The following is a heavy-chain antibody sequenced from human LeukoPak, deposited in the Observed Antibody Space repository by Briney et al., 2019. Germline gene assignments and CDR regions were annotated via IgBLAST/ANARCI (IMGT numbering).Heavy chain of an antibody. Sequence: GASVKVSCKASGYTFTSYGISWVRQAPGQGLEWMGWISAYNGNTNYAQKLQGRVTMTTDTSTSTAYMELRSLRSDDTAVYYCARGEDTVVVVAATYFDYWGQGTLVTVSS. V-gene: IGHV1-18*01. CDR2: ISAYNGNT. CDR1: GYTFTSYG. CDR3: ARGEDTVVVVAATYFDY. D-gene: IGHD2-15*01. J-gene: IGHJ4*02.